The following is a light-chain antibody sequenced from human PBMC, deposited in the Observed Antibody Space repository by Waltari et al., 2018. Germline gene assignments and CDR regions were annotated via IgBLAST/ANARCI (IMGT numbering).Light chain of an antibody. V-gene: IGKV4-1*01. J-gene: IGKJ3*01. CDR2: WAS. Sequence: DIVMTQSPDSLAVSLGERATINCKSSQSVLYSSNNKNYLAWYQQKPVQPPKLPIYWASTRESGVPDRFSGSGSGTDFTLTISSLLAEDVALYYCQQYYTTPPTFGPGTKVDIK. CDR3: QQYYTTPPT. CDR1: QSVLYSSNNKNY.